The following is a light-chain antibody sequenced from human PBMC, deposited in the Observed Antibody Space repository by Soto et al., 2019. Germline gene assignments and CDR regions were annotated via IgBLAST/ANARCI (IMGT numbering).Light chain of an antibody. V-gene: IGKV3-20*01. J-gene: IGKJ4*01. CDR2: RAS. CDR1: QSLRNNY. Sequence: EIVLTQSPGTLSLSPGERATLSCRASQSLRNNYLAWYQQKPGQTPRLLIHRASSRATGIPDRFSGSGSGTDFTLTISRLEPEDFAVYYCQQFNNSPLTFGGGNKVEIK. CDR3: QQFNNSPLT.